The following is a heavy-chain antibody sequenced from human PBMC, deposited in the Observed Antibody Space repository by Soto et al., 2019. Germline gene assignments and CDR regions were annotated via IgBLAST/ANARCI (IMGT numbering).Heavy chain of an antibody. CDR1: GFTVSNNY. J-gene: IGHJ4*02. Sequence: EVQLVESGGGLIQPGGSLRLSCAVSGFTVSNNYMSWVRQAPGKRLEGVSVIYSGGYTAYGDSVKGRFTISRDNSKNTIFLQKNTPGALAPAFFFWATHPGGGGYWGQGTLVTVSS. CDR3: ATHPGGGGY. V-gene: IGHV3-53*01. CDR2: IYSGGYT. D-gene: IGHD3-10*01.